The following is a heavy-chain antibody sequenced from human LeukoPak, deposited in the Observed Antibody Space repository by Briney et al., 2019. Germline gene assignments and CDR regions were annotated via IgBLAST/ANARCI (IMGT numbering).Heavy chain of an antibody. CDR2: INPNNGGT. J-gene: IGHJ4*02. Sequence: GASVKVSCKTSGYTFTGCYIHWVRQAPGQGLEWMGWINPNNGGTKYAQNFQGRVTMTRDSSMSTAYMELSRLRSDDTAVYYCARDSAYDSSVHFDYWGQGTLVTVSS. CDR1: GYTFTGCY. V-gene: IGHV1-2*02. D-gene: IGHD3-22*01. CDR3: ARDSAYDSSVHFDY.